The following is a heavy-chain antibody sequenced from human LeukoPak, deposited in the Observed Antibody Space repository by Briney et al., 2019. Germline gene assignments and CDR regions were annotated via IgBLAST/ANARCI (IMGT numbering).Heavy chain of an antibody. V-gene: IGHV3-23*01. Sequence: SGRSLRLSCAASGFTFSSYAMSCVRQAPGKGLEWVSAISGSGGSTYYADSVKGRFTISRDNSKNTLYLQMNSLRAEDTAVYYCASAAFYYDYVWGSYRYYFDYWGQGTLVTVSS. CDR1: GFTFSSYA. J-gene: IGHJ4*02. CDR2: ISGSGGST. D-gene: IGHD3-16*02. CDR3: ASAAFYYDYVWGSYRYYFDY.